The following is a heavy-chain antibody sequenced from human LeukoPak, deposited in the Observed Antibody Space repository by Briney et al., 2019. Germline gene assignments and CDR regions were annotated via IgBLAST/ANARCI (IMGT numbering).Heavy chain of an antibody. Sequence: GGSLRLSCAASGFTVSSNYMSWVRQAPGKGLEWVSVIYSGGSTYYADSVKGRFTISRDNSKNTLYLQMNSLRAEDTAVYYCAGEGYSSGSDYFDYWGQGTLVTVSS. CDR3: AGEGYSSGSDYFDY. J-gene: IGHJ4*02. D-gene: IGHD6-19*01. CDR1: GFTVSSNY. CDR2: IYSGGST. V-gene: IGHV3-53*01.